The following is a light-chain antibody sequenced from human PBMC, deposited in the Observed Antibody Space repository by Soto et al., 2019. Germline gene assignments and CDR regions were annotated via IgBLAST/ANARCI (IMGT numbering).Light chain of an antibody. CDR3: QQRSNWPPWT. V-gene: IGKV3-11*01. J-gene: IGKJ1*01. CDR1: QNVGRN. CDR2: DAS. Sequence: EIVLTQSPGTLSLSPGERATLSCRASQNVGRNYVAWYQQKPGQAPRLLIYDASNRATGIPARFSGSGSGTDFTLTISSLEPEDFAVYYCQQRSNWPPWTFRQGTKVDIK.